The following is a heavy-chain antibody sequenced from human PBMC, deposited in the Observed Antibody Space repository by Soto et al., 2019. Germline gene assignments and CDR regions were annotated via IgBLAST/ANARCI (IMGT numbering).Heavy chain of an antibody. CDR2: ISYDGSNK. CDR1: GFTFSSYG. CDR3: AKDTENFYDFFDY. J-gene: IGHJ4*02. D-gene: IGHD3-16*01. V-gene: IGHV3-30*18. Sequence: GGSLRLSCAASGFTFSSYGMHWVRQAPGKGLEWVAVISYDGSNKYYADSVKGRFTISRDNSKNTLYLQMNSLRAEDTAVYYCAKDTENFYDFFDYWGQGTLVTVSS.